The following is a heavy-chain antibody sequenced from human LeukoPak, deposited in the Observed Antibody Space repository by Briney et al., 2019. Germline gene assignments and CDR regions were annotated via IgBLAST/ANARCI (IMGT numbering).Heavy chain of an antibody. CDR3: ARVPGPNWFDP. J-gene: IGHJ5*02. CDR1: GGSISSSSYY. CDR2: IYQSGST. Sequence: SETLSLTCTVSGGSISSSSYYWGWIRQPPGKGLEWIGSIYQSGSTYYNPSLKSRVTISVDTSKNQFSLKLNSVTAADTAVYFCARVPGPNWFDPWGQGTLVTVPS. V-gene: IGHV4-39*07.